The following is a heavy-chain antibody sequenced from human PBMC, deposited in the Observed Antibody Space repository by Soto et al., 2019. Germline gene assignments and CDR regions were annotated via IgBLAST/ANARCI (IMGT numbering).Heavy chain of an antibody. CDR2: IYHSGST. D-gene: IGHD3-9*01. CDR1: GASIRSTSYY. J-gene: IGHJ6*02. CDR3: ARVITGYFDWLYYYYYGMDV. Sequence: PSETLSLTCSVSGASIRSTSYYWGWIRQPPGKGLEWIGEIYHSGSTNYNPSLKSRVTISVDKSKNQFSLKLSSVTAADTAVYYCARVITGYFDWLYYYYYGMDVWGQGTTVT. V-gene: IGHV4-39*07.